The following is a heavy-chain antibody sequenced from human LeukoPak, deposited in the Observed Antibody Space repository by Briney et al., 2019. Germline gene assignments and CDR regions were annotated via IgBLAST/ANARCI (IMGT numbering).Heavy chain of an antibody. J-gene: IGHJ4*02. D-gene: IGHD3-22*01. Sequence: SETLSLTCTVSGGSISSYYWSWIRQPPGKGLEWIGYIYYRGSTNYNPSLKSRVTISVDTPKNQFSLKLSSVTAADTAVYYCAAYYDSSGYYLSYFDYWGQGTLVSVSS. CDR1: GGSISSYY. V-gene: IGHV4-59*08. CDR3: AAYYDSSGYYLSYFDY. CDR2: IYYRGST.